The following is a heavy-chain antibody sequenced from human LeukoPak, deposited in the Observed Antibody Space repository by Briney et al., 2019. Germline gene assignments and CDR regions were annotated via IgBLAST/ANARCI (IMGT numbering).Heavy chain of an antibody. V-gene: IGHV4-4*07. CDR1: GGSISSYY. J-gene: IGHJ4*02. D-gene: IGHD6-19*01. Sequence: KPSETLSLTCTVSGGSISSYYWSWIRQPAGKGLEWIGRIYTSGSTNYNPSLKSRVTMSVDTSKNQFPLKLSSVTAADTAVYYCARDPQADSSGWYGGDYWGQGTLVTVSS. CDR2: IYTSGST. CDR3: ARDPQADSSGWYGGDY.